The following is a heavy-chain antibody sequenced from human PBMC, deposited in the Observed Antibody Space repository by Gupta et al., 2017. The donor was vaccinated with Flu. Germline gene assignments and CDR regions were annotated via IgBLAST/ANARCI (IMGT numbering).Heavy chain of an antibody. CDR2: IYYTGIT. Sequence: QLQLQESGPGLVKPSETLSLTCTVSGGSISSTSYYWGWIRQSPEKGLEWIVSIYYTGITYYKTSLKSRVKTAVDTSKNQFSLKLSSVTDEDTAVYYCARLSWCCGSDFYSRPEYYYYYGMDVCGQGTTVNVSS. D-gene: IGHD2-21*02. CDR1: GGSISSTSYY. V-gene: IGHV4-39*01. J-gene: IGHJ6*02. CDR3: ARLSWCCGSDFYSRPEYYYYYGMDV.